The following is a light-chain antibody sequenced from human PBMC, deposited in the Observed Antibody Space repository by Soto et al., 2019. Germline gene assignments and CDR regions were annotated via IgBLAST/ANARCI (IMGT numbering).Light chain of an antibody. CDR1: QSLSSSY. CDR3: QQYGYSPKT. J-gene: IGKJ1*01. Sequence: EIVLTQSPGTLSLSPCERVTLSCRASQSLSSSYLAWYQQKPGQAPRLLIFAASSRATGVPDRFSASGSETNFTLTISRLEPEDSAVYYCQQYGYSPKTFGQGTKVDIK. CDR2: AAS. V-gene: IGKV3-20*01.